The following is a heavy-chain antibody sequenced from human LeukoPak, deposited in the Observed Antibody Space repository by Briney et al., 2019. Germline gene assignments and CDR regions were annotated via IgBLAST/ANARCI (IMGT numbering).Heavy chain of an antibody. D-gene: IGHD3-22*01. CDR3: AREDYYNSGGYYLDY. V-gene: IGHV1-2*02. J-gene: IGHJ4*02. CDR1: GYTFTDYS. CDR2: INPNSGGT. Sequence: ASVKVSCKASGYTFTDYSMHWVRQAPGQGLEWMGWINPNSGGTNYAQKFQGRVTMTRDTSISTAYMELSRLRSDDTAVYYCAREDYYNSGGYYLDYWGQGTLVTVSS.